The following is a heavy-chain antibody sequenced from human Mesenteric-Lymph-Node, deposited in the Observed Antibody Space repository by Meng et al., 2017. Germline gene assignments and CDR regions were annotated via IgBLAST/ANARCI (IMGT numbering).Heavy chain of an antibody. CDR2: IYTSGST. CDR1: GGSISSYY. J-gene: IGHJ4*02. Sequence: SETLSLTCTVSGGSISSYYWSWIRQPAGKGLEWIGRIYTSGSTNYNPSLKSRVTISVDRSKNQFSLKLTSVTAADTAVYYCAREANSAFDFWGPGALVTVSS. V-gene: IGHV4-4*07. D-gene: IGHD2-21*01. CDR3: AREANSAFDF.